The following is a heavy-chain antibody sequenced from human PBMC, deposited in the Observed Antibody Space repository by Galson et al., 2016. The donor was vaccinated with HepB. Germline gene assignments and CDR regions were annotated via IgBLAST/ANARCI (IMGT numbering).Heavy chain of an antibody. J-gene: IGHJ4*02. CDR3: ASGPHWNHAY. D-gene: IGHD1-1*01. V-gene: IGHV3-13*01. CDR2: MRPAGDK. CDR1: GFTFNDYD. Sequence: SLRLSCAISGFTFNDYDMHWVRQGTGESLEWVANMRPAGDKYYPGSVKGRFTVSRESAKNSFYLQMDSLRAGDPGVYYCASGPHWNHAYWGQGTLVTVSS.